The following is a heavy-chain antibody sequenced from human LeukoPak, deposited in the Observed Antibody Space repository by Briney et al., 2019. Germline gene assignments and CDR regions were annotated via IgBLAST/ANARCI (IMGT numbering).Heavy chain of an antibody. V-gene: IGHV3-33*01. CDR2: ILSDGSKE. D-gene: IGHD2-2*01. CDR1: GFTFSSYG. Sequence: PGGSLRLSCAASGFTFSSYGMHWVRQAPGKGLEWVAVILSDGSKEFYTDSVKGRFTLSRDNAKNSLYLQMNSLRAKDTAVYYCARDLNPDCSSTSCYAGGVFDIWGQGTMVTVSS. CDR3: ARDLNPDCSSTSCYAGGVFDI. J-gene: IGHJ3*02.